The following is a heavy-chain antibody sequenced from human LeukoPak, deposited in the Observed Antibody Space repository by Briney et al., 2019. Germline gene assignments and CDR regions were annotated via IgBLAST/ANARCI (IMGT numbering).Heavy chain of an antibody. CDR2: ITVSGGST. CDR3: AKRTTGTTGFDY. V-gene: IGHV3-23*01. Sequence: GGSLRLSYAPSGFTFSNFAMNWVRQVPGKGLHWVSAITVSGGSTHYADSVKGRFTISRDNSKNTLYLQMNSLRAEDTAIYYCAKRTTGTTGFDYWGQGTLVTVSS. D-gene: IGHD1-7*01. CDR1: GFTFSNFA. J-gene: IGHJ4*02.